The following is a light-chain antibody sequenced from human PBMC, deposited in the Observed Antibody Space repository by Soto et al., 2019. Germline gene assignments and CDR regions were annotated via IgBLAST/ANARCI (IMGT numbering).Light chain of an antibody. V-gene: IGKV4-1*01. J-gene: IGKJ5*01. CDR3: QQCFTAPIT. CDR2: WAS. CDR1: QSVFDSSNNKNY. Sequence: DIVMTQSPDSLDVSPGQRATINCKSRQSVFDSSNNKNYIAWYQQKPGQPPKLLIYWASTRASGVPDRFSGSGSGTDFTLTISTLQAEDVAIYHCQQCFTAPITFGQGTRLEIK.